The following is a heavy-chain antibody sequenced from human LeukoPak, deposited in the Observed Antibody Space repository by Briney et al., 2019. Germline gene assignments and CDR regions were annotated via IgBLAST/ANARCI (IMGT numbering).Heavy chain of an antibody. CDR1: GGTFSSYA. J-gene: IGHJ6*02. V-gene: IGHV1-69*13. CDR3: ARLQLRNYYYYGMDV. D-gene: IGHD4-23*01. Sequence: ASVKVSCKASGGTFSSYAISWVRQAPGQGLEWMGGIIPIFGTANYAQKFQGRVTITADESTSTAYMELSSLRSEDTAVYYCARLQLRNYYYYGMDVWGRGTTVTVSS. CDR2: IIPIFGTA.